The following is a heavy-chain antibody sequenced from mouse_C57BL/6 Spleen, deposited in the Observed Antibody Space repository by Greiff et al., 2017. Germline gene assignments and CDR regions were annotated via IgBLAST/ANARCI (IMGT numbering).Heavy chain of an antibody. V-gene: IGHV1-69*01. Sequence: QVQLQQSGAELVMPGASVKLSCKASGYTFTSYWMHWVKQRPGQGLEWIGEIDPSDSYTNYNQKFKGKSTLTVAKSSSTAYMQLISLTAEDSAVYYCARQVYGNYVWFAYWGQGTLVTVSA. CDR3: ARQVYGNYVWFAY. CDR1: GYTFTSYW. J-gene: IGHJ3*01. D-gene: IGHD2-1*01. CDR2: IDPSDSYT.